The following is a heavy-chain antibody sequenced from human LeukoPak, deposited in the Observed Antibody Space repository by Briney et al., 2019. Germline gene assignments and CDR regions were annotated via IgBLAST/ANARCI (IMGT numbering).Heavy chain of an antibody. CDR1: GGTFSSYA. D-gene: IGHD2-15*01. CDR3: ARAGYCSGGSCYPYYYYYYMDV. CDR2: IIPIFGTA. Sequence: SVKVSCKASGGTFSSYAISWVRQAPGQGLEWMGGIIPIFGTANYAQRLQGRVTMTTDTSTSTAYMELRSLRSDDTAVYYCARAGYCSGGSCYPYYYYYYMDVWGKGTTVTVSS. J-gene: IGHJ6*03. V-gene: IGHV1-69*05.